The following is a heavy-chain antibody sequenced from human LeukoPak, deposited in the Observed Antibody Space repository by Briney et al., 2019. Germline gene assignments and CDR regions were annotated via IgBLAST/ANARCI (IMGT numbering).Heavy chain of an antibody. CDR3: ARVSDCSGGSCYSDWFDP. D-gene: IGHD2-15*01. CDR1: GGSFSGYY. J-gene: IGHJ5*02. V-gene: IGHV4-34*01. CDR2: INHSGSA. Sequence: SETLSLTCAVSGGSFSGYYWTWIRQPPGKGLEWIGEINHSGSANYNPSLKSRVTISVDRSKNQFSLNLSSVTAADTAVYYCARVSDCSGGSCYSDWFDPWGQGTLVTVSS.